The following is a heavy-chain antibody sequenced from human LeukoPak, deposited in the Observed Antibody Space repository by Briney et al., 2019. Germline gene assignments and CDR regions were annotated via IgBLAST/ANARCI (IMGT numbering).Heavy chain of an antibody. CDR1: GFTFSSYS. V-gene: IGHV3-48*01. CDR2: ISSSSTI. J-gene: IGHJ3*02. Sequence: PGGSLRLSCAASGFTFSSYSMNWVRQAPGKGLEWVSYISSSSTIYYADSVKGRFTISRDNAKNSLYPQMNSLRAEDTAVYYCARPQWLDSFDAFDIWGQGTMVTVSS. CDR3: ARPQWLDSFDAFDI. D-gene: IGHD6-19*01.